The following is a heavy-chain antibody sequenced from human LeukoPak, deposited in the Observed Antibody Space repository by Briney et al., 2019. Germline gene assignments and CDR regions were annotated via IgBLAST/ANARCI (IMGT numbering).Heavy chain of an antibody. D-gene: IGHD2-2*01. V-gene: IGHV3-23*01. CDR3: AKVLGVYCSSTSCYRRLDY. CDR1: GFTFSSYA. Sequence: PGGSLRLSCAASGFTFSSYAMSWVRQAPGKGLEWVSAISGSGGSTYYADSVKGRFTISRDNSKNTLYLQMNSLRAEDTAVYYCAKVLGVYCSSTSCYRRLDYWGQGTLVTVSS. CDR2: ISGSGGST. J-gene: IGHJ4*02.